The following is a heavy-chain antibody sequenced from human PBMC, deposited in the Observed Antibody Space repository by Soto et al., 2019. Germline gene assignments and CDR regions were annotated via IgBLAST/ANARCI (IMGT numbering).Heavy chain of an antibody. Sequence: SETLSLTCTVSGGSISSYYWSWIRQPPGKGLEWIGYIYYSGSTNYNPSLKSRVTISVDTSKNQFSLKLSSVTAADTAVYYCAREGRHGMDVWGHGTTVTVSS. V-gene: IGHV4-59*01. CDR1: GGSISSYY. CDR2: IYYSGST. CDR3: AREGRHGMDV. J-gene: IGHJ6*02.